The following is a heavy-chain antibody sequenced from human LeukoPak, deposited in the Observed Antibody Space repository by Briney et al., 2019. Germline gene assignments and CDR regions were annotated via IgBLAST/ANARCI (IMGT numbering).Heavy chain of an antibody. J-gene: IGHJ4*02. D-gene: IGHD3-16*01. CDR1: GGSISSYY. V-gene: IGHV4-59*01. CDR2: IYESGST. Sequence: SETLSLTCTVSGGSISSYYWSWIRQPPGKGLEWIGHIYESGSTTYNPSLKSRVTISVDTSKKQFSLRLSSVTAADTAVYYCARGRIGGPKAPFDYWGQGTLVTVSS. CDR3: ARGRIGGPKAPFDY.